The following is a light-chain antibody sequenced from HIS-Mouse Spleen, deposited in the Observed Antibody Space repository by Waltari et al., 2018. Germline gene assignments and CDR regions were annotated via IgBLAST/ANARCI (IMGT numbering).Light chain of an antibody. Sequence: NFMLTQPHSVSESPGKTVTISCTGSSGSLASNYVPWYQQRPGSAPTTVSYEDNQRPSGVPDRFSGSIDSSSNSASLTISGLKTEDEADYYCQSYDSSNQGVFGGGTKLTVL. J-gene: IGLJ3*02. V-gene: IGLV6-57*02. CDR1: SGSLASNY. CDR3: QSYDSSNQGV. CDR2: EDN.